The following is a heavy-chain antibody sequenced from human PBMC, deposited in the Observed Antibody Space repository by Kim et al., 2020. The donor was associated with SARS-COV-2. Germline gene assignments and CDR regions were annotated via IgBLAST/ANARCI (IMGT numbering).Heavy chain of an antibody. Sequence: GGSLRLSCAASGFTFSSYEMNWVRQAPGKGLEWVSYISSSGSTIYYADSVKGRFTISRDNAKNSLYLQMNSLRAEDTAVYYCARTEMGDFWSGYYKPDYYYGMDVWGQGTTVTVSS. CDR2: ISSSGSTI. CDR3: ARTEMGDFWSGYYKPDYYYGMDV. CDR1: GFTFSSYE. J-gene: IGHJ6*02. D-gene: IGHD3-3*01. V-gene: IGHV3-48*03.